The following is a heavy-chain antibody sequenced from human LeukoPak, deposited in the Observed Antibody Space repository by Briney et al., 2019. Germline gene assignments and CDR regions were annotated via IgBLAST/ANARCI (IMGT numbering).Heavy chain of an antibody. CDR2: LYSGGST. CDR3: ARTKFGGSPYFDY. J-gene: IGHJ4*02. CDR1: GFTVGNNY. D-gene: IGHD3-10*01. V-gene: IGHV3-53*04. Sequence: GGSLRLSCAASGFTVGNNYMSWVRQAPGKGLEWVTFLYSGGSTYYADSVKGRFTVSRHNSRNTVFLEMNSLRPEDTAVYYRARTKFGGSPYFDYWGQGTLVTVSS.